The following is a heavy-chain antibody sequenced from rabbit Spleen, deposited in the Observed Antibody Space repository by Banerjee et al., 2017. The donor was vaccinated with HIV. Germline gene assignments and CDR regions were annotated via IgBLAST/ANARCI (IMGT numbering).Heavy chain of an antibody. V-gene: IGHV1S40*01. J-gene: IGHJ4*01. Sequence: QSLEESGGDLVKPGTSLTLTCTASGFSFSSGHWICWVRQAPGKGLEWIGCISTSSGNTYYASWAKGRFTISKPSSTPVTLKMTSLTAADTATYFCARDVGGVESNIGLWGPGTLVTVS. CDR2: ISTSSGNT. D-gene: IGHD1-1*01. CDR1: GFSFSSGHW. CDR3: ARDVGGVESNIGL.